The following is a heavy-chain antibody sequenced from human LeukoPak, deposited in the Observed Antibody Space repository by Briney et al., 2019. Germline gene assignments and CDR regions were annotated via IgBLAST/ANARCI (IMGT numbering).Heavy chain of an antibody. D-gene: IGHD6-13*01. CDR2: IRSDGSNK. CDR3: ASGGVWRIDY. Sequence: PGGFLRLSCAASGFTFSSYGMHWVRQAPGKGLHWVAFIRSDGSNKYYADSVKGRFTISRDNSKNTLYLQMNSLRAEDTALYYCASGGVWRIDYWGQGTLVTVSS. CDR1: GFTFSSYG. J-gene: IGHJ4*02. V-gene: IGHV3-30*02.